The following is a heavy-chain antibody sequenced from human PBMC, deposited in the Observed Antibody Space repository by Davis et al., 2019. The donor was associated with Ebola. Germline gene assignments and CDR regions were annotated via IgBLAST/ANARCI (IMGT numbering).Heavy chain of an antibody. CDR3: ARSGENGGNDS. Sequence: GESLKISCAVSGFTFSDHGMHWVRQAPGKGLEWLAVIWHDGSNKFYIDSVKGRFTISRDNAKSTLYLEMNSLRVEDSALYYCARSGENGGNDSWGQGTLVTVSS. CDR2: IWHDGSNK. CDR1: GFTFSDHG. V-gene: IGHV3-33*01. J-gene: IGHJ4*02. D-gene: IGHD3-10*01.